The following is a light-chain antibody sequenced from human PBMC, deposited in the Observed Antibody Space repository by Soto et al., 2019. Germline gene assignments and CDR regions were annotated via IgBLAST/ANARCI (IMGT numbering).Light chain of an antibody. Sequence: DIQMTQSPSSLSASVGDRVTITCRASQAISNNLAWYQQTPGKVPNLLIFGASTLQSGVPSRFSGSGSGTDFTLTISSLQPEDVATYYCQKYNSAPWTFGQGTKVEI. CDR2: GAS. J-gene: IGKJ1*01. CDR1: QAISNN. V-gene: IGKV1-27*01. CDR3: QKYNSAPWT.